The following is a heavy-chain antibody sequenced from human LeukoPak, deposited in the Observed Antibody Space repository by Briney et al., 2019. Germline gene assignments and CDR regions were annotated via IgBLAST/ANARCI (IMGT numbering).Heavy chain of an antibody. J-gene: IGHJ6*03. V-gene: IGHV3-21*01. D-gene: IGHD2-2*03. CDR1: GFTFSSYS. Sequence: GGSLRLSCAASGFTFSSYSMNWVRQAPGKGLEWVSSISSSSSYIYYADSVKGRFTISRDNAKNSLYLQMNSLRAEDTAVYYCARESGYCSSTSCYYYYYYYMDVWGKGTTVTVSS. CDR2: ISSSSSYI. CDR3: ARESGYCSSTSCYYYYYYYMDV.